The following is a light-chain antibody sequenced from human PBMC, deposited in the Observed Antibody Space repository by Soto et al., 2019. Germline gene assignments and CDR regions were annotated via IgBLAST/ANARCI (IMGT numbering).Light chain of an antibody. CDR1: QDISNY. Sequence: DIQMTQSPSSLSASVGDRVTITCQASQDISNYLNWYQQKPGKAPKLLIYDASNLETGVPSRFSGSGSGTDFTLTISSLQPEDIATYYCQHRNTFGQGTKLEIK. CDR2: DAS. V-gene: IGKV1-33*01. J-gene: IGKJ2*01. CDR3: QHRNT.